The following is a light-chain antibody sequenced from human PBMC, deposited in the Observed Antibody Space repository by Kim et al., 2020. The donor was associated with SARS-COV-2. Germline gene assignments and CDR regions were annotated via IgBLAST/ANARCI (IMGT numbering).Light chain of an antibody. Sequence: GQKGTTSCSGSGSNIGNNYVSWYQQLPGTAPKLLIYDNNERPSGIPDRFSGSKSGTSATLGITGLQTGDEADYYCGAWDSSLDALVFGGGTQLTVL. CDR3: GAWDSSLDALV. V-gene: IGLV1-51*01. CDR2: DNN. J-gene: IGLJ2*01. CDR1: GSNIGNNY.